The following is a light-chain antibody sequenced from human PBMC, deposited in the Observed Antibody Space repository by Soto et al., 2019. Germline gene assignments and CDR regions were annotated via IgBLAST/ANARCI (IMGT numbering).Light chain of an antibody. V-gene: IGKV1-33*01. CDR2: DAS. Sequence: IIHSASSWPAYVEELVTITSQASQDISYYLNWYQQKPGKAPKLLIYDASNLETGGPSRFSGSGSGTEFTFTISSLQPDDIATYCCQQVDCRPLTFAGGTKVEIK. J-gene: IGKJ4*01. CDR3: QQVDCRPLT. CDR1: QDISYY.